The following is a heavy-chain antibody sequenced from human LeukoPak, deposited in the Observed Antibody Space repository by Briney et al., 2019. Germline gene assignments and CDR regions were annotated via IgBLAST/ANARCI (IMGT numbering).Heavy chain of an antibody. J-gene: IGHJ5*02. Sequence: MPSETPSLTCTVSGGSISSYYWSWIRQPPRKGLEWIGYIYTSASTTYNHSLKSRVTISVDTSKNQFSLKLRSVTAADTAVYYCARLVYSSSWYTLGWFDPWGQGTLVTVSS. CDR1: GGSISSYY. D-gene: IGHD6-13*01. V-gene: IGHV4-4*09. CDR3: ARLVYSSSWYTLGWFDP. CDR2: IYTSAST.